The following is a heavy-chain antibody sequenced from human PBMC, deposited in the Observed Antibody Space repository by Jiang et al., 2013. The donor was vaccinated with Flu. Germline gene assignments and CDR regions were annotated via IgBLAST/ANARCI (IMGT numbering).Heavy chain of an antibody. CDR1: GFTVSSNY. CDR3: ARVGMDYYGSGSYYNRWYFDY. CDR2: IYSGGST. Sequence: QLLESGGGLIQPGGSLRLSCAASGFTVSSNYMSWVRQAPGKGLEWVSVIYSGGSTYYADSVKGRFTISRDNSKNTLYLQMNSLRAEDTAVYYCARVGMDYYGSGSYYNRWYFDYWGQGTLVTVSS. D-gene: IGHD3-10*01. V-gene: IGHV3-53*01. J-gene: IGHJ4*02.